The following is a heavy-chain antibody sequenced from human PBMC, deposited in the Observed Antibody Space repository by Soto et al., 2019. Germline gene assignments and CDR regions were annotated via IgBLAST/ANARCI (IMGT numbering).Heavy chain of an antibody. Sequence: QVQLVQSGAEVKKPGASVKVSCKASGYTFTSYGISWVRQAPGQGLEWMGWISAYNGNTNYAQKLQGRVTMTTDTATSTAYMERRSLTADATAVYYCARGSAVVPPANWFDPWGQGTLVTVSS. CDR2: ISAYNGNT. D-gene: IGHD2-2*01. V-gene: IGHV1-18*01. CDR1: GYTFTSYG. J-gene: IGHJ5*02. CDR3: ARGSAVVPPANWFDP.